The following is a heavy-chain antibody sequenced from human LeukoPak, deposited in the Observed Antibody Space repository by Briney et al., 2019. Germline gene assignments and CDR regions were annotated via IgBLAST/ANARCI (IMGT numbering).Heavy chain of an antibody. D-gene: IGHD2-2*01. CDR1: GFSFSSYA. J-gene: IGHJ4*02. CDR2: ISYDGSNR. CDR3: ARGDCSSTSCYLFGY. V-gene: IGHV3-30*04. Sequence: GGSLRLSCAASGFSFSSYAMHWVRQAPGTGLEWVAVISYDGSNRYYADSVKGRFTISRDNSKNTLYLQMNSLRAEDTAVYYCARGDCSSTSCYLFGYWGQGTLVTVSS.